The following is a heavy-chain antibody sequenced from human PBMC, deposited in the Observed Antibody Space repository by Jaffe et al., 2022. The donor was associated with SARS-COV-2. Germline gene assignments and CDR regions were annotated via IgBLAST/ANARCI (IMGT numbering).Heavy chain of an antibody. Sequence: EVQLVESGGGLVQPGRSLRLSCTASGFTFGDYAMSWFRQAPGKGLEWVGFIRSKAYGGTTEYAASVKGRFTISRDDSKSIAYLQMNSLKTEDTAIYYCTRGRSTYDYVWGNYRYIFDYWGQGTLVTVSS. CDR3: TRGRSTYDYVWGNYRYIFDY. J-gene: IGHJ4*02. V-gene: IGHV3-49*03. D-gene: IGHD3-16*02. CDR2: IRSKAYGGTT. CDR1: GFTFGDYA.